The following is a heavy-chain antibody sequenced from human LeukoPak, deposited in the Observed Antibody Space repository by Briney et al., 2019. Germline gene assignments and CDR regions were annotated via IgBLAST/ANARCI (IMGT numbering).Heavy chain of an antibody. Sequence: GGSLRLSCAASGFTFSSYSMNWVRQAPGKGLEWVSSISSSSSYIYYADSVKGRFTISRDNAKNSLYLQMNSLRAEDTAVYFCARATWDPNYYYYMDVWGKGTTVTVSS. CDR3: ARATWDPNYYYYMDV. CDR2: ISSSSSYI. D-gene: IGHD1-26*01. J-gene: IGHJ6*03. V-gene: IGHV3-21*01. CDR1: GFTFSSYS.